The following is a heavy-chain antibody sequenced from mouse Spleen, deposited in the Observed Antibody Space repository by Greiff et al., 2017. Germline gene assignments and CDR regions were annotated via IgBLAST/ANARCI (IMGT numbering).Heavy chain of an antibody. CDR3: APFAY. CDR2: ISSGSSTI. V-gene: IGHV5-17*01. CDR1: GFTFSDYG. J-gene: IGHJ3*01. Sequence: EVKLMESGGGLVKPGGSLKLSCAASGFTFSDYGMHWVRQAPEKGLEWVAYISSGSSTIYYADTVKGRFTISRDNAKNTLFLQMTSLRSEDTAMYYCAPFAYWGQGTLVTVSA.